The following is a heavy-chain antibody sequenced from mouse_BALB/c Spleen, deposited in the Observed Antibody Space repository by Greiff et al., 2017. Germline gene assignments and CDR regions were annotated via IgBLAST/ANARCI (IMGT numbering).Heavy chain of an antibody. J-gene: IGHJ3*01. Sequence: EVQLQQSGPSLVKPSQSLSLTCTVTGYSITSDYAWNWIRQFPGNKLEWMGYISYSGSTSYNPSLKSRISITRDTSKNQFFLQLNSVTTEDTATYYCARSEDYALAWFAYWGQGTLVTVSA. CDR1: GYSITSDYA. CDR2: ISYSGST. CDR3: ARSEDYALAWFAY. D-gene: IGHD1-1*02. V-gene: IGHV3-2*02.